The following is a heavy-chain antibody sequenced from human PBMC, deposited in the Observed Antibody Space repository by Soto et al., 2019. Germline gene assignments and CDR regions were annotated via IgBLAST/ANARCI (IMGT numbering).Heavy chain of an antibody. CDR1: GVTFRSYC. CDR3: AKDHPRPNWVDP. Sequence: PGGSLRLSCAASGVTFRSYCMHWVRPAPGKGLEWVALISYDGSDEFYADSVKGRFTISRENSKNTLYLQMNSLRPDDTAVYYCAKDHPRPNWVDPWGQGTLVTVSS. CDR2: ISYDGSDE. V-gene: IGHV3-30*18. J-gene: IGHJ5*02.